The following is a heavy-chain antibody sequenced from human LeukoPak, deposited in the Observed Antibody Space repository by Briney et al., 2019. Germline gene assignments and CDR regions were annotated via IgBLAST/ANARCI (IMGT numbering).Heavy chain of an antibody. V-gene: IGHV3-48*04. CDR3: TRDPDHTGYDLLDF. CDR1: GFTFSSYS. CDR2: ISSSSSTI. D-gene: IGHD5-12*01. J-gene: IGHJ4*02. Sequence: PGGSLRLSCAASGFTFSSYSMNWVRQAPGKGLEWVSYISSSSSTIYYADSVKGRFTISRDNAKNSLYLQMNSLRAEDTAVYYCTRDPDHTGYDLLDFWGQGTLVTVSS.